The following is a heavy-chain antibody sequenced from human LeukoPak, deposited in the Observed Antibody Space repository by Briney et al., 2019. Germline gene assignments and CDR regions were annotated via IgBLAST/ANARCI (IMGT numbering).Heavy chain of an antibody. D-gene: IGHD3-22*01. V-gene: IGHV4-59*08. CDR3: ARHAYYYDSSGYLPYYFDY. CDR2: IYYSGST. Sequence: SETLSLTCTVSGGSISSDYWSWIRQPPGKGLEWIGYIYYSGSTNYNPSLKSRVTISVDTSKNQFSLKLRFVTAADTAVYYCARHAYYYDSSGYLPYYFDYWGQGTLVTVSS. CDR1: GGSISSDY. J-gene: IGHJ4*02.